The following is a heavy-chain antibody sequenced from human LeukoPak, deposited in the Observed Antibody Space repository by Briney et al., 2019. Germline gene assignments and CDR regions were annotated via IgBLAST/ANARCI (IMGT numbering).Heavy chain of an antibody. CDR2: IRSNGGLP. Sequence: GGSLRLSCAASGFTVSSNYMSWVRQAPGRGLEYVSAIRSNGGLPYYASSVKDRFTISRDNSRNTLYLQMGRLRSEGMAVYYCARDVCSGGNCYLGLHWYFDLWGRGTLVTVSS. J-gene: IGHJ2*01. D-gene: IGHD2-15*01. CDR3: ARDVCSGGNCYLGLHWYFDL. CDR1: GFTVSSNY. V-gene: IGHV3-64*01.